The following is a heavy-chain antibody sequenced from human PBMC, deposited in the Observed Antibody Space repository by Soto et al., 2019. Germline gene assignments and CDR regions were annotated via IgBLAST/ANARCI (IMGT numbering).Heavy chain of an antibody. J-gene: IGHJ4*02. D-gene: IGHD6-13*01. CDR2: ISYDGSNK. V-gene: IGHV3-30-3*01. CDR1: GFTFSSYA. Sequence: QVQLVESGGGVVQPGRSLRLSCAASGFTFSSYAMHWVRQAPGKGLEWVAVISYDGSNKYYADSVKGRFTISRDNSKNTLYLQMNSLRAEDTAVYYCAREIGSSLYRGHDYWVQGTLVTVSS. CDR3: AREIGSSLYRGHDY.